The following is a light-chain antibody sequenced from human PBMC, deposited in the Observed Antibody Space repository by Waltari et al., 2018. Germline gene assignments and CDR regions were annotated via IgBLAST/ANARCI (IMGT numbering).Light chain of an antibody. Sequence: DIVLTQSPATMSLSPGERATLSCRASQSVGSYLAWYQQKPGQAPRLLIYDAFNRASGTPGRFSGSGSGADFTLTIAGLEPEDFAVYYCQQRATWPLTFGGGTKVEVK. CDR2: DAF. J-gene: IGKJ4*01. CDR1: QSVGSY. V-gene: IGKV3-11*01. CDR3: QQRATWPLT.